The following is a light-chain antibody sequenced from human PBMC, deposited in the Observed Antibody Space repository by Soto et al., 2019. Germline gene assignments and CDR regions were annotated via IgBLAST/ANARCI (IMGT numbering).Light chain of an antibody. J-gene: IGKJ4*01. CDR3: QHYNNWLGT. CDR2: DAS. Sequence: DIQMTQSPSALSASVEDRVTITCRARQSVSGWLAWYQQKPGKAPKLLIYDASTLESGVPSRFSGSGSGTEFTLTISSLQSEDFAVYYCQHYNNWLGTFGGGTKVDIK. V-gene: IGKV1-5*01. CDR1: QSVSGW.